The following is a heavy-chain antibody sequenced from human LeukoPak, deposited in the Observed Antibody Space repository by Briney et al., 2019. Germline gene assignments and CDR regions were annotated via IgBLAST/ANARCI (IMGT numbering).Heavy chain of an antibody. CDR1: GFTFTDDY. Sequence: PGGPLSLSCVAAGFTFTDDYMTWIRQAPGKGLEWISYISTSSYTIYYADSVKGRFTISRDNAKNSLYLQMNSLRVEDTAVYYCARDRRSPHSAYDWGHLDYSGQGTLVTVSS. J-gene: IGHJ4*02. CDR2: ISTSSYTI. D-gene: IGHD5-12*01. CDR3: ARDRRSPHSAYDWGHLDY. V-gene: IGHV3-11*01.